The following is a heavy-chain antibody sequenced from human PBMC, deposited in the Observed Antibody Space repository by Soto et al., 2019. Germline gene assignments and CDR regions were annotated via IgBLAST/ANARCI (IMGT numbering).Heavy chain of an antibody. Sequence: VQLVESGGGLVHPGGSLRLSCAASGFTFSHDWMHWVRQAPGKGLVWVARIYSEGGSTAYADSVKGRFTTSRDNAENTLFLKMNSMRAEDMAVYYCTRVPRCSEGKCYDHGAVNFWGQGTRFNVYS. D-gene: IGHD2-15*01. CDR1: GFTFSHDW. V-gene: IGHV3-74*01. CDR2: IYSEGGST. CDR3: TRVPRCSEGKCYDHGAVNF. J-gene: IGHJ3*01.